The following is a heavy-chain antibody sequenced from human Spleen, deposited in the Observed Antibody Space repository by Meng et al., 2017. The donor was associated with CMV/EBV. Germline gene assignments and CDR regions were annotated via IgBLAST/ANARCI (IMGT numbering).Heavy chain of an antibody. CDR2: ISSYNTNT. V-gene: IGHV1-18*01. J-gene: IGHJ5*02. Sequence: FNSYAITWVRQAPGQGLEWVGWISSYNTNTNYAQKLQGRVTLTTDTSTSIASMELRRLRSDDTAVYYCATVAYCGGDCYRIHPLYDHWGQGTLVTVSS. D-gene: IGHD2-21*01. CDR1: FNSYA. CDR3: ATVAYCGGDCYRIHPLYDH.